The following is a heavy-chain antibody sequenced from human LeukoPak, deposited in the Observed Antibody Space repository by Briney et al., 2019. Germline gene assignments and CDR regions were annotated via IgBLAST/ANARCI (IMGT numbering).Heavy chain of an antibody. Sequence: ASVKVSCKASGYTFTSYYMHWVRQAPGQGLEWMGIINPSGGSTSYAQNFQGRVTVTRDTSTTTVHMELRGLRSEDTAVYYCARDQEGFDYWGQGTVVTVSS. CDR1: GYTFTSYY. V-gene: IGHV1-46*01. J-gene: IGHJ4*02. CDR2: INPSGGST. CDR3: ARDQEGFDY.